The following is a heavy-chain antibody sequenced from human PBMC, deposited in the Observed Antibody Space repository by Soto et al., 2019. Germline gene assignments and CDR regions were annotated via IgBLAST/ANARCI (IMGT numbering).Heavy chain of an antibody. CDR3: ARVQGVGAIFGVVTWFDP. D-gene: IGHD3-3*01. Sequence: EVQLVESGGGSVQPGGSLRLSCAASGFTVSSNYMSWVRQAPGKGLEWVSVIYSGGSTYYADSVKGRFTISRHNSKNTLYLQMNSLRAEDTAVYYCARVQGVGAIFGVVTWFDPWGQGTLVTVSS. CDR1: GFTVSSNY. V-gene: IGHV3-53*04. CDR2: IYSGGST. J-gene: IGHJ5*02.